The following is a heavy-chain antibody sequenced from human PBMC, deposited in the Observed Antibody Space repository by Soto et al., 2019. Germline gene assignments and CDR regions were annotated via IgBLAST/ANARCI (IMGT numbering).Heavy chain of an antibody. CDR2: IIPILGTA. CDR1: GGTFSSYA. Sequence: SVKVSCNASGGTFSSYAISWVRQAPGQGLEWMGGIIPILGTANYAQKFQGRVTITADKSTSTAYMELSSLRSEDTAVYYCARDRVGYCSSTSCYGPPPRHYYYYGMDVWGQGTTVTVSS. J-gene: IGHJ6*02. V-gene: IGHV1-69*10. CDR3: ARDRVGYCSSTSCYGPPPRHYYYYGMDV. D-gene: IGHD2-2*01.